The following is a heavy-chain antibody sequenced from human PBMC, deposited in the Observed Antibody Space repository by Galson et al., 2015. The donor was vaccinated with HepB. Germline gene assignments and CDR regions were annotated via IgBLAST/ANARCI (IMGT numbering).Heavy chain of an antibody. D-gene: IGHD3-22*01. CDR1: GYSISSGYY. CDR3: ARAADGAVVINFWFDP. Sequence: TLSLTCAVSGYSISSGYYWGWIRQPPGKGLEWIGSIYHSGSTYYNPSLKSRVTISVDTSKNQFSLKLSSVTAADTAVYYCARAADGAVVINFWFDPWGQGTLVTVSS. J-gene: IGHJ5*02. V-gene: IGHV4-38-2*01. CDR2: IYHSGST.